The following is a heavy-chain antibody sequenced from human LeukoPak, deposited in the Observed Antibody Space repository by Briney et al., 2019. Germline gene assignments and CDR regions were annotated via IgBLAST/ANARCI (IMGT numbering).Heavy chain of an antibody. Sequence: SETLSLTCTVSGGSISSYYWSWIRQPPGKGLEWIGYIYYSGSTNYNPSLKSRVTISVDTSKNQFSLKLSSVTAADTAVYYCAREGTAGGAFDIWGQGTTVTVSS. CDR2: IYYSGST. CDR1: GGSISSYY. CDR3: AREGTAGGAFDI. J-gene: IGHJ3*02. V-gene: IGHV4-59*01. D-gene: IGHD2-21*02.